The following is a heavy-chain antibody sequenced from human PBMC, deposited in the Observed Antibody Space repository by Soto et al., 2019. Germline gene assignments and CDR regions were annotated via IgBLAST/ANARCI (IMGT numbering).Heavy chain of an antibody. J-gene: IGHJ5*02. CDR1: GGSISSSSYY. V-gene: IGHV4-39*01. CDR2: IYYSGST. Sequence: SETLSLTCTVSGGSISSSSYYWGWIRQPPGKGLEWIGSIYYSGSTYYNPSPKSRVTISVDTSKNQFSLKLSSVTAADTAVYYCARPITIFGVSSLSWFDPWGQGTLVTVSS. D-gene: IGHD3-3*01. CDR3: ARPITIFGVSSLSWFDP.